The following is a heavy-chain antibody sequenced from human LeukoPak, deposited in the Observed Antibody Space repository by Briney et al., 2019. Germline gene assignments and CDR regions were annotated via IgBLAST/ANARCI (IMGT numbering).Heavy chain of an antibody. D-gene: IGHD6-19*01. CDR1: GYSISSGYY. J-gene: IGHJ4*02. CDR2: IYHSGST. Sequence: PSETLSLTCTVSGYSISSGYYWGWIRQPPGKGLEWIGSIYHSGSTYYNPSLKSRVTISVDTSKNQFSLKLSSVTAADAAVYYCARAALAVAGNYFDYWGQGTLVTVSS. CDR3: ARAALAVAGNYFDY. V-gene: IGHV4-38-2*02.